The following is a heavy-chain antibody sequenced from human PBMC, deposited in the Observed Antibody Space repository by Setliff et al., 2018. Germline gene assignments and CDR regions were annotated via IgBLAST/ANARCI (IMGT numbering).Heavy chain of an antibody. J-gene: IGHJ4*02. CDR3: ARTGTYRYFDL. CDR2: IYHGGDT. Sequence: TLSLTCNVSGGSISSGVYYWGWIRQPPGKGLEWIGRIYHGGDTYYNSSLKSRLTISVDTSKNQFSLKLGSVTAADTAVYYCARTGTYRYFDLWGQGTLVTVSS. V-gene: IGHV4-39*01. CDR1: GGSISSGVYY. D-gene: IGHD1-1*01.